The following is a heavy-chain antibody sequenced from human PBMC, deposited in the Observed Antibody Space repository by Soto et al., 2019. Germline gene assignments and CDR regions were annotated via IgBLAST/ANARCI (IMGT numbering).Heavy chain of an antibody. CDR2: IYYSGST. Sequence: SETLSLTCAVYGGSFSDYYWNWIRQPPGKGLEWIGHIYYSGSTYYNSSLKSRVTISLDTSKNQFSLKLSPVTAADTAVCYCAGQPTAGSYYDLGSYYYYYAMDVWGQGTTVTVS. CDR3: AGQPTAGSYYDLGSYYYYYAMDV. V-gene: IGHV4-30-4*01. D-gene: IGHD3-10*01. J-gene: IGHJ6*02. CDR1: GGSFSDYY.